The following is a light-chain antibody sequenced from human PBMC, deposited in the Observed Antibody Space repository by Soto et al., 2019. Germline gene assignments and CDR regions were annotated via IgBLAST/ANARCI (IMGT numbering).Light chain of an antibody. J-gene: IGLJ1*01. CDR2: AVG. CDR1: SSDIGSYDH. Sequence: QSALTRPASVSGSPGQSITISCSGTSSDIGSYDHVAWYQQFPGKSPKLMIYAVGDRPSGVSDRFSGSKSGITASLTISGLQTEDEADYYCISYTDRQSYLFGTGTKVTVL. CDR3: ISYTDRQSYL. V-gene: IGLV2-14*03.